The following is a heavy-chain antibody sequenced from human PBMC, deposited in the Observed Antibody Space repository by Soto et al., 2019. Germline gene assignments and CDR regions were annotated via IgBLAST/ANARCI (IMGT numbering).Heavy chain of an antibody. D-gene: IGHD2-21*01. CDR1: GYIFNKYG. J-gene: IGHJ3*01. CDR3: ARGRGVVIPAGTPDAFDV. V-gene: IGHV1-18*01. CDR2: ISAFNGYT. Sequence: AAVKVSCKASGYIFNKYGFNWVRQAPGQGLEWMGRISAFNGYTNFAQKFQGRVTLTTDTSTNTAYMELSSLRSDDTAIYYCARGRGVVIPAGTPDAFDVWGQGTMVTVSS.